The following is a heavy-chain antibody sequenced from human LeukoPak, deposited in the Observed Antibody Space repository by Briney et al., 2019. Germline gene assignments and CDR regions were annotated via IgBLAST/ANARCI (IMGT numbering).Heavy chain of an antibody. V-gene: IGHV3-30*03. CDR2: ISYDGSNK. D-gene: IGHD5-24*01. Sequence: GGSLRLSCAASGFTFSSYGMHWVRQAPGKGLEWVAVISYDGSNKYYADSVKGRFTISRDNSKNTLYLQMNSLRAEDTAVYYCARDTRWLQSYYFDYWGQGTLVTVSS. CDR1: GFTFSSYG. CDR3: ARDTRWLQSYYFDY. J-gene: IGHJ4*02.